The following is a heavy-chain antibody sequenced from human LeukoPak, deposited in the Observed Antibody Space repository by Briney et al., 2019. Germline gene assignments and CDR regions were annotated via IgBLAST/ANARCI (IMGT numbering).Heavy chain of an antibody. CDR2: IIPSYETT. Sequence: EASVKVSCKASGGTFKNYAISWVRQAPGQGLEWMGGIIPSYETTTYAQKFQGRVTITADESTSTAYMELSSLRFEDTAVYYCGRGDILTGNLYYYPIDVWGKGTTVTVYS. D-gene: IGHD3-9*01. J-gene: IGHJ6*04. CDR1: GGTFKNYA. V-gene: IGHV1-69*13. CDR3: GRGDILTGNLYYYPIDV.